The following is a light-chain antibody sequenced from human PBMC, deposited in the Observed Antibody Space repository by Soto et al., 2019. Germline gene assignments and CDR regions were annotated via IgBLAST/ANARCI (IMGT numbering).Light chain of an antibody. Sequence: QTVVTQEPSFSVSPGATVTLTCGLSSGSVSTNNYPSWYQQTPGQAPRTLIYSTYTRSSGVPDRFSASILGNKAALTITGAQADDESDYYCVLYMGSGIWVFGGGIQLTVL. J-gene: IGLJ3*02. V-gene: IGLV8-61*01. CDR1: SGSVSTNNY. CDR3: VLYMGSGIWV. CDR2: STY.